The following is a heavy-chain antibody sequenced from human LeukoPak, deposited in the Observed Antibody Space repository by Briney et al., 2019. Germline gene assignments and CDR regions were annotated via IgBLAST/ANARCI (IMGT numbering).Heavy chain of an antibody. Sequence: GGSLRLSCAASGFTFSSFAMSWVRQAPGKGLEWVANIKQDGSEKYYVDSVKGRFTISRDNAKNSLYLQMNSLRAEDTAVYYCARTPRVGCSSTSCYPHYYYYMDVWGKGTTVTISS. CDR3: ARTPRVGCSSTSCYPHYYYYMDV. CDR1: GFTFSSFA. D-gene: IGHD2-2*01. J-gene: IGHJ6*03. V-gene: IGHV3-7*01. CDR2: IKQDGSEK.